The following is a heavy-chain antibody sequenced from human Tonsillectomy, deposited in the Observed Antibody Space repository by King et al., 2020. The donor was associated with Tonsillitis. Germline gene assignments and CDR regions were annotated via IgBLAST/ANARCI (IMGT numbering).Heavy chain of an antibody. V-gene: IGHV3-23*04. CDR2: ISDRAGGT. CDR1: GFTFSSFA. D-gene: IGHD3-3*01. J-gene: IGHJ6*03. CDR3: AKLLRSGYHLYYMDV. Sequence: VQLVESGGGLVQPGGSLRLSCAASGFTFSSFAMTWVRQAPGSGLEGVSSISDRAGGTYYADSGNGRFTISRDNSKNTLYLQVNGLRAEDTAVYYCAKLLRSGYHLYYMDVWGKGTTVTVSS.